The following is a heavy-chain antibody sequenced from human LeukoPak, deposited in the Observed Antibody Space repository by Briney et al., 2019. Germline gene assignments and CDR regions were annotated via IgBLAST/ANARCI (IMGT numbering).Heavy chain of an antibody. CDR1: GGSIISTTYY. CDR2: IYTSGST. CDR3: ARVSGWRGYYAGYYYFDY. D-gene: IGHD3-3*01. V-gene: IGHV4-61*02. J-gene: IGHJ4*02. Sequence: SETLSLTCAVSGGSIISTTYYWSWIRQPAGKGLEWIGRIYTSGSTNYNPSLKGRVTMSVDTSKNQFSLKLSSVTAADTAVYYCARVSGWRGYYAGYYYFDYWGQGTLVTVSS.